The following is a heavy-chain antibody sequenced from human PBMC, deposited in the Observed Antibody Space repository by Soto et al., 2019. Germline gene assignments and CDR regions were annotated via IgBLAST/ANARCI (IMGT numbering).Heavy chain of an antibody. V-gene: IGHV3-9*01. CDR2: ITWNSRVL. CDR1: GLNFDDFA. D-gene: IGHD3-16*01. J-gene: IGHJ4*02. Sequence: EVQLVESGGRLVQPGRSLRLSCVGTGLNFDDFAMHWVRQAPGKGLEWVSGITWNSRVLAYADSVKGRFTISRDNARNSPYLQMDSLLDEDTALYYCAKGRYDCCSPYYFDSWGQGTLVTVAS. CDR3: AKGRYDCCSPYYFDS.